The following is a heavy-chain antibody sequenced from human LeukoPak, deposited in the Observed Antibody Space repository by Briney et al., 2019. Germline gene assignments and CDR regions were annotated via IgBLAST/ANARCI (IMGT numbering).Heavy chain of an antibody. CDR2: IYYSGST. CDR3: ARAESYSTYGMDV. Sequence: SETLSLTCTVSGGSISSGGYYWSRIRQHPGKGLEWIGYIYYSGSTYYNPSLKSRVTISVDTSKNQFSLKLSSVTAADTAVYYCARAESYSTYGMDVWGQGTTVTVSS. CDR1: GGSISSGGYY. V-gene: IGHV4-31*03. J-gene: IGHJ6*02. D-gene: IGHD1-26*01.